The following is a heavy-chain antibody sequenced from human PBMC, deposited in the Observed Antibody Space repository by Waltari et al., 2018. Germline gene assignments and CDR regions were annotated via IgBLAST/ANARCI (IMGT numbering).Heavy chain of an antibody. CDR2: IYTSGST. Sequence: QVQLQESGPGLVQPSQTLSLTCTVSGGSISSGSYCWSWIRQPAGKGLEWIGRIYTSGSTNYNPSLKSRVTISVDTSKNQFSLKLSSVTAADTAVYYCARANYYYYMDVWGKGTTVTVSS. J-gene: IGHJ6*03. V-gene: IGHV4-61*02. CDR1: GGSISSGSYC. CDR3: ARANYYYYMDV.